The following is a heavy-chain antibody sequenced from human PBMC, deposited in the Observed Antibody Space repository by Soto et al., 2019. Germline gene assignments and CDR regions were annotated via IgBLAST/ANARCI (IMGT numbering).Heavy chain of an antibody. CDR3: VRDARVCSGGSWYSFRDV. CDR1: GFTFSSYG. V-gene: IGHV3-33*01. Sequence: QVQLVESGGGVVQPGRSLRLSCAASGFTFSSYGMHWVRQAPGKGLEWVAVIRYDGSNKYYADSVKGRFTISRDNSKNRLYRQMNSLRAEDTAVYYCVRDARVCSGGSWYSFRDVWGQGTTVTVSS. J-gene: IGHJ6*02. D-gene: IGHD2-15*01. CDR2: IRYDGSNK.